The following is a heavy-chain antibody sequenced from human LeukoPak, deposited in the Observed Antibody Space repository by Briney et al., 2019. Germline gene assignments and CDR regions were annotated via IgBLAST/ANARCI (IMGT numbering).Heavy chain of an antibody. V-gene: IGHV4-34*01. J-gene: IGHJ5*02. CDR3: ARGRWFNP. CDR1: GGSFSGYY. CDR2: INHSGST. Sequence: SETLSLTCAVYGGSFSGYYWSWIRQPPGKGLEWIGEINHSGSTNYNPSLKSRVTISVDTSKNQFSLKLSSVTAADTAVYYCARGRWFNPWGQGTLVTVSS.